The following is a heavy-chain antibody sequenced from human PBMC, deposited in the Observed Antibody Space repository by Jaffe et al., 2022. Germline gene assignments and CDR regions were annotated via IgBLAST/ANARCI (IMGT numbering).Heavy chain of an antibody. CDR1: GYNFIGYY. D-gene: IGHD3-22*01. V-gene: IGHV1-2*02. Sequence: QVQLVQSGAEVKKPGASVKVSCKASGYNFIGYYMHWVRQAPGQGLEWMGWINPNSGGTNYAQKFQGRVTMTSDTSINTAYMELSRLRSDDTAVYYCARDHDTSGYYYGGAFDIWGQGTMVTVSS. CDR3: ARDHDTSGYYYGGAFDI. CDR2: INPNSGGT. J-gene: IGHJ3*02.